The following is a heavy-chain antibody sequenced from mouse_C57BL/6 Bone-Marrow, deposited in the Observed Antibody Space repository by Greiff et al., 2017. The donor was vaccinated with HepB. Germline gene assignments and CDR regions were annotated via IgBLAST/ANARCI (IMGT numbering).Heavy chain of an antibody. V-gene: IGHV1-81*01. CDR1: GYTFTSYG. Sequence: VQLQQSGAELARPGASVKLSCKASGYTFTSYGISWVKQRTGPGLEWIGEIYPRSGNTYYNEKFKGKATLTADKSSSTAYMVLRSLTSEDSAVYFGASYYGSRNNFDYWGQGTTLTISS. CDR2: IYPRSGNT. CDR3: ASYYGSRNNFDY. J-gene: IGHJ2*01. D-gene: IGHD1-1*01.